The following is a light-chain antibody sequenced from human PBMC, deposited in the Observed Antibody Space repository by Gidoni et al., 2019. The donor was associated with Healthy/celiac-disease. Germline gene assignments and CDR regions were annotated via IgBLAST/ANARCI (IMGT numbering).Light chain of an antibody. Sequence: QSALTQPASVSGFPGQSITISCTGTSSDVGSYNLVSWYQQHPGKAPKLMIYEVSKRPSGVSNRFSGSKSGNTASLTISGLQAEDEADYYCCSYAGSSTRFGTGTKVTVL. J-gene: IGLJ1*01. CDR1: SSDVGSYNL. CDR2: EVS. CDR3: CSYAGSSTR. V-gene: IGLV2-23*02.